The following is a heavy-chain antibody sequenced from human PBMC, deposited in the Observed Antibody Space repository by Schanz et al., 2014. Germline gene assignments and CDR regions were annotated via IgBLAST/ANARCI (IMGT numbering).Heavy chain of an antibody. CDR1: GYTFTAYF. CDR2: INPNTGGT. Sequence: QVLLVQSGAEVKQPGASVKVSCKASGYTFTAYFIHWVRQAPGQGLEWMGRINPNTGGTNFAQKFQGRVTMTRDTSITTAYMELNSLRSDDTAVYYCVRELSGGTFDYWGQGALVTVSS. CDR3: VRELSGGTFDY. D-gene: IGHD1-1*01. V-gene: IGHV1-2*06. J-gene: IGHJ4*02.